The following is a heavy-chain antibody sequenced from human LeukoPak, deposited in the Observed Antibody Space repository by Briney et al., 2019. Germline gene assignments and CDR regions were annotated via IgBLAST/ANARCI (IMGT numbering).Heavy chain of an antibody. CDR3: ARDLRSEDIVVVPAANRNLNWFDP. V-gene: IGHV4-4*07. Sequence: SETLSLTCTVSGGSISSYYWSWIRQPARKGLEWIGRIYTSGSTSYNPSLKSRVTMSVDTSKNQFSLKLSSVTAADTAVYYCARDLRSEDIVVVPAANRNLNWFDPWGQGTLVTVSS. CDR1: GGSISSYY. J-gene: IGHJ5*02. D-gene: IGHD2-2*01. CDR2: IYTSGST.